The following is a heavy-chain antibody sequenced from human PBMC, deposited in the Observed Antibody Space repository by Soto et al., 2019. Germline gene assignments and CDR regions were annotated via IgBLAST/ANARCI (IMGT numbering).Heavy chain of an antibody. CDR1: GGTFSSYA. CDR3: VRVVAIPGYPDN. V-gene: IGHV1-69*12. Sequence: QVQLVQSGAEVRQPASSVKVSCKTSGGTFSSYAISWVRQAPGQGLEWMGGIVPIVDTSTYARKFQGRVTINADESTSTVYMELSSLRSDDTAVYYCVRVVAIPGYPDNWGQGTLVTVSS. D-gene: IGHD5-12*01. J-gene: IGHJ4*02. CDR2: IVPIVDTS.